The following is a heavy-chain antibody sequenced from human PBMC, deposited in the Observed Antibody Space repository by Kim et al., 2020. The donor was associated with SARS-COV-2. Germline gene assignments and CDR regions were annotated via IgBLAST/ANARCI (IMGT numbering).Heavy chain of an antibody. CDR3: ARGTDYGDLRGSLYYFDY. D-gene: IGHD4-17*01. V-gene: IGHV4-34*01. J-gene: IGHJ4*01. Sequence: SETLSLTCAVYGGSFSGYYWSWIRQPPGRGLEWIGEINHSGSTNYNPSLKSRVTISVDTSKNQFSLRLTSVIAADTAVYYCARGTDYGDLRGSLYYFDY. CDR2: INHSGST. CDR1: GGSFSGYY.